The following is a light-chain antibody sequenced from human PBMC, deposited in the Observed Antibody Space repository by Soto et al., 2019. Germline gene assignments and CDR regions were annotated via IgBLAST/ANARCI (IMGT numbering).Light chain of an antibody. V-gene: IGKV3-15*01. CDR3: QQYNNWPIT. CDR2: GAS. CDR1: QSVSSN. J-gene: IGKJ5*01. Sequence: ELVMTQSPSTLSVSPGERGTLSCRASQSVSSNLAWYQQKPGQAPRLLIYGASTRATGIPDRFTGSDSGTEFALTISSLQSEDFAVYYCQQYNNWPITFGQGTRLEI.